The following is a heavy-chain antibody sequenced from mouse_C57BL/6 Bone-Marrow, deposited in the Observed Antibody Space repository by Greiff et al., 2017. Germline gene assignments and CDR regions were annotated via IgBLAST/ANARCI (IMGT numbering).Heavy chain of an antibody. CDR2: IGPGSGST. V-gene: IGHV1-77*01. J-gene: IGHJ3*01. CDR3: ARNPDGYYPPWFAY. Sequence: QVKLQQSGAELVKPGASVKISCKASGYTFTDYYINWVKQRPGQSLEWIGKIGPGSGSTYYNEKFKGKATLTADKSSSTAYMQLSSLTSDDSAVYFCARNPDGYYPPWFAYWGQGTLVTVAA. CDR1: GYTFTDYY. D-gene: IGHD2-3*01.